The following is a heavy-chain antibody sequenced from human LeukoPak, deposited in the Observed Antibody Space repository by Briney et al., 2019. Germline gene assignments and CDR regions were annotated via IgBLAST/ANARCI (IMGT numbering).Heavy chain of an antibody. CDR1: GYTFTGYN. Sequence: ASVKVSCKASGYTFTGYNMHWVRQAPGQGLEGMGWINPNSGGTNYAQKFQGRVTMTRDTSISAAYMELSRLRSDDTAVYYCARAIVGATGYWGQGTLVTVSS. CDR3: ARAIVGATGY. J-gene: IGHJ4*02. V-gene: IGHV1-2*02. CDR2: INPNSGGT. D-gene: IGHD1-26*01.